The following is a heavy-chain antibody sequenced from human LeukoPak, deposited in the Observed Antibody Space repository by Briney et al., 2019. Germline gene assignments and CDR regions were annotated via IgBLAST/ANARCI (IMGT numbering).Heavy chain of an antibody. J-gene: IGHJ3*01. CDR2: INEDGSET. CDR1: GFTIRSYW. CDR3: ARPQVLPDDIYNF. D-gene: IGHD2-2*01. Sequence: GGSLRLSCAASGFTIRSYWMTWVRQTPGKGLAWVAKINEDGSETDYVDSVKGRFTISRDNAKSTVLLQMSSLRAEDTAVYYCARPQVLPDDIYNFWGQGTMVTVSS. V-gene: IGHV3-7*01.